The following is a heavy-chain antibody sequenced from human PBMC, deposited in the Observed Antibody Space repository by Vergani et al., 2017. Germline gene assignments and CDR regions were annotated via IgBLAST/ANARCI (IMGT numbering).Heavy chain of an antibody. CDR1: GDSVSSNSAA. Sequence: QVQLQQSGPGLVKPSQTLSLTCAISGDSVSSNSAAWNWIRQSPSRGLEWLGRTYYRSKWFNDYALSVKSRITINPDTSKNQFSLQLNSVTPEETAVYFCARAGSGWTNNAFDIWGQGTMVTVSS. CDR3: ARAGSGWTNNAFDI. V-gene: IGHV6-1*01. CDR2: TYYRSKWFN. D-gene: IGHD6-19*01. J-gene: IGHJ3*02.